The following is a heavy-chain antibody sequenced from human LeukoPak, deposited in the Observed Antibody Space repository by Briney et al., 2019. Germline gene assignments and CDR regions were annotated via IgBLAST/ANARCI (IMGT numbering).Heavy chain of an antibody. D-gene: IGHD2-2*01. V-gene: IGHV7-4-1*02. CDR3: ARLVHCSSTSCYLFDY. CDR2: INTNTGNP. CDR1: GYTFTSYA. J-gene: IGHJ4*02. Sequence: ASVKVSCKASGYTFTSYAMNRVRQAPGQGLEWMGWINTNTGNPTYAQGFTGRFVFSLDTSVSTAYLQISSLKAEDTAVYYCARLVHCSSTSCYLFDYWGQGTLVTVSS.